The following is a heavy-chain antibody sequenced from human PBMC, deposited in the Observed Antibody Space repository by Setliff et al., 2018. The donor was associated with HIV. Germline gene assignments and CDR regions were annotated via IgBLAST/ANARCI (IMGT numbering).Heavy chain of an antibody. CDR1: GGSINSGSYY. V-gene: IGHV4-61*09. CDR3: ARSLAYCSGGGCSSGNYYYMDV. CDR2: IYASGST. J-gene: IGHJ6*03. D-gene: IGHD2-15*01. Sequence: KPSETLSLTCTVSGGSINSGSYYWNWIRQPAGKGLEWIGHIYASGSTNYNPSLKSRVTLSVDTSENQYSLKLTSLIAADTAVYYCARSLAYCSGGGCSSGNYYYMDVWGKGTTVTVSS.